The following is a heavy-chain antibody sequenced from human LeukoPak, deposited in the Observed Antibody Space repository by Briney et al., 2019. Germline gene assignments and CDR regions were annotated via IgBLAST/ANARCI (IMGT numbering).Heavy chain of an antibody. D-gene: IGHD5-24*01. CDR1: GFTFSRFD. J-gene: IGHJ4*02. CDR3: ARDWREIGADY. Sequence: GGSLRLSCAASGFTFSRFDMHWVRQTTGKGLEWVSAINSAGDTYYSGSVKGRFTISREDARNSLYLHMNSLRAEDTAVYYCARDWREIGADYWGQGTLVTVSS. CDR2: INSAGDT. V-gene: IGHV3-13*01.